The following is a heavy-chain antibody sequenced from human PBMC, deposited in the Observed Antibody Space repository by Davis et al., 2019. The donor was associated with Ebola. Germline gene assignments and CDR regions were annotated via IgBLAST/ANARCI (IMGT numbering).Heavy chain of an antibody. CDR3: ARDLKSSSYFDY. J-gene: IGHJ4*02. Sequence: GESLKISCAASGFTFGDYYMSWIRQAPGKGLECISYISYSGATTYYADSVKGRFTVSRDNAKNSLYLQINSLRVEDTAVYFCARDLKSSSYFDYWGQGTLVTVSS. D-gene: IGHD6-13*01. V-gene: IGHV3-11*01. CDR1: GFTFGDYY. CDR2: ISYSGATT.